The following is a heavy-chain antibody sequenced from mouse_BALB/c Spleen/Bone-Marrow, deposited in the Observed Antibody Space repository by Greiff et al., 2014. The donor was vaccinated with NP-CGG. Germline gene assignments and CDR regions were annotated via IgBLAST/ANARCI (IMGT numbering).Heavy chain of an antibody. D-gene: IGHD1-1*01. Sequence: VQLKQSGPELVKPGTSVKMSCKASGYTFTSYVIHWVKQKPGQGLEWIGYINPFNDGTKYNEKFKDKATLTSDKSSNTAYMELSSLTSEDSAVYYCARTGNYYGSSFDYWGQGTTLTVS. CDR1: GYTFTSYV. J-gene: IGHJ2*01. V-gene: IGHV1-14*01. CDR2: INPFNDGT. CDR3: ARTGNYYGSSFDY.